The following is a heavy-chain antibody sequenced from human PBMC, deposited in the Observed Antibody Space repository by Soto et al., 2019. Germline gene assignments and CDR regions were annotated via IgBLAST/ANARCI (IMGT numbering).Heavy chain of an antibody. Sequence: ASVKVSCKASGDTFITYGFSWVRQAPGQGLEWMGWISTYNGYTKYAQMLQGGVTMTTDTSTSTAYMELRSLRSDDTAVYYCASISSEDQFDYWGQGTLVTVSS. J-gene: IGHJ4*02. D-gene: IGHD3-9*01. CDR1: GDTFITYG. CDR2: ISTYNGYT. CDR3: ASISSEDQFDY. V-gene: IGHV1-18*01.